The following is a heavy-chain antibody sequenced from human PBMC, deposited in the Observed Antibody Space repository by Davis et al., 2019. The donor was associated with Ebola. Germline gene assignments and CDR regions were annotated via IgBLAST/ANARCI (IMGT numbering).Heavy chain of an antibody. CDR1: GYTFTSYY. Sequence: AASVKVSCKASGYTFTSYYMHWVRQAPGQGPEWMGIINPSDGNTNYAQKFQGRVTMTRDTSTTTVYMELSSLRSEDTAVYYCARDDTGYSSNLGRFRDHPFDLWGQGTMVTVSS. D-gene: IGHD4-11*01. CDR3: ARDDTGYSSNLGRFRDHPFDL. J-gene: IGHJ3*01. V-gene: IGHV1-46*01. CDR2: INPSDGNT.